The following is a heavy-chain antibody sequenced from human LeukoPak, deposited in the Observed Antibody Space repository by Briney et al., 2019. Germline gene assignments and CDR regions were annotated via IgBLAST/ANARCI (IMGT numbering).Heavy chain of an antibody. CDR3: ARGHGEYCSGGSCYSAAFDI. J-gene: IGHJ3*02. V-gene: IGHV3-21*01. D-gene: IGHD2-15*01. CDR1: GFTFSSYS. CDR2: ISSSSSYI. Sequence: TGGSLRLSCAAPGFTFSSYSMKWVRHAPGKGLEVGSAISSSSSYIYYADSVKGRFTISIDNAKNPPYLQMNCLRAEDTAVYYCARGHGEYCSGGSCYSAAFDIWGQGTMVTVSS.